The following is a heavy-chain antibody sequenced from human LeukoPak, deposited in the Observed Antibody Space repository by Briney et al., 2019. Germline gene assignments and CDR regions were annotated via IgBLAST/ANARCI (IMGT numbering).Heavy chain of an antibody. J-gene: IGHJ6*03. Sequence: PGGSLRLSCAASGFTFSSYGMHWVRQAPGKGLERVAFIRYDGSNKYYADSVKGRFTISRDNSKNTLYLQMNSLRAEDTAVYYCAKDGTARDLYYYYYMDVWGKGITVTVSS. V-gene: IGHV3-30*02. CDR1: GFTFSSYG. CDR3: AKDGTARDLYYYYYMDV. CDR2: IRYDGSNK. D-gene: IGHD5-18*01.